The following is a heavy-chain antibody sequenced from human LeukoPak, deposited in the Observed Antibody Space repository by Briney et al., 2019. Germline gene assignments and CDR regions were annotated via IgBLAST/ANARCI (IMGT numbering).Heavy chain of an antibody. D-gene: IGHD6-19*01. V-gene: IGHV1-2*02. CDR2: INPSSGDT. CDR3: ARDQGRDSAGWYPYFDY. J-gene: IGHJ4*02. Sequence: GASVKVSCKASGYTFTGYYIHWVRQAPGQGLGWMGWINPSSGDTKFAQKFQGRVTMARDTSIKTAYMELSRLRSDDTAVYYCARDQGRDSAGWYPYFDYWGLGTLVAVSS. CDR1: GYTFTGYY.